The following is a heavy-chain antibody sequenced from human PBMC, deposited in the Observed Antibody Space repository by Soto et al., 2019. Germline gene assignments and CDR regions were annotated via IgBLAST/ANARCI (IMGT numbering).Heavy chain of an antibody. CDR1: GGTFSSYA. V-gene: IGHV1-69*06. Sequence: SVKVSCKASGGTFSSYAISRVRQAPGQGLEWMGGIIPIFGTANYAQKFQGRVTITADKSTSTAYMELSSLRSEDTAVYYCARDTYYYGSGSYSHYYYYGMDVWGQGTTVTVSS. D-gene: IGHD3-10*01. J-gene: IGHJ6*02. CDR2: IIPIFGTA. CDR3: ARDTYYYGSGSYSHYYYYGMDV.